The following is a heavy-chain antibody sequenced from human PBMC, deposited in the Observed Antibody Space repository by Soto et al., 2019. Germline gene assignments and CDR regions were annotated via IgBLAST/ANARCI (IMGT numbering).Heavy chain of an antibody. CDR2: ISPSGTT. CDR3: VTSLWFGTQPEI. D-gene: IGHD3-10*01. Sequence: QVQLQQWGAGLLKPSETLSLTCAVYGGSFSDNYWTRFRQPPGKGLEWIGEISPSGTTKYIPSLKSRVTISADTSKKQFSLKVTSVTAADTAVYYCVTSLWFGTQPEIWGQGTLVTVSS. J-gene: IGHJ4*02. CDR1: GGSFSDNY. V-gene: IGHV4-34*01.